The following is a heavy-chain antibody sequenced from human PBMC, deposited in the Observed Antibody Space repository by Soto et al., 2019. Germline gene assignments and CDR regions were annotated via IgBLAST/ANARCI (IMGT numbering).Heavy chain of an antibody. CDR2: IYYSGST. J-gene: IGHJ4*02. CDR1: GGSISSGGYY. CDR3: ARKSPRDYGDSGGSYFAY. D-gene: IGHD4-17*01. Sequence: PSETLSLTCTVSGGSISSGGYYWSWIRQHPGKGLEWIGYIYYSGSTYYNPSLKSRVTISVDTSKNQFSLKLSSVTAADTAGYYWARKSPRDYGDSGGSYFAYWGKGTLVTVSS. V-gene: IGHV4-31*03.